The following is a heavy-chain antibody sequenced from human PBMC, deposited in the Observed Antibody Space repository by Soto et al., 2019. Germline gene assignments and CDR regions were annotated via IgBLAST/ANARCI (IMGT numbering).Heavy chain of an antibody. CDR3: ADPPRY. Sequence: SETLSLTCTVSGCSISSSSYYWSWIRQPPGKGLEWIGYIYDSGSTNYNPTLKSRVTISVDTSKNQFSLKLTSVTAADTAVYYCADPPRYWGQGTLVTVSS. CDR1: GCSISSSSYY. J-gene: IGHJ4*02. CDR2: IYDSGST. V-gene: IGHV4-61*01.